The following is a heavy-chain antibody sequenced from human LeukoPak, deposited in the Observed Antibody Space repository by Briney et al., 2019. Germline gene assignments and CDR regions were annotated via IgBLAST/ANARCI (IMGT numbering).Heavy chain of an antibody. CDR2: IYHSGST. Sequence: SETLSLTCTVSGYSISSGYYWGWIRQPPGKGLEWIGNIYHSGSTYHTPSLKSRVTISVDTSKNQFSLKLSSVTAADTAVYYCARERIVGATYVDYWGQGTLVTVSS. D-gene: IGHD1-26*01. V-gene: IGHV4-38-2*02. CDR1: GYSISSGYY. CDR3: ARERIVGATYVDY. J-gene: IGHJ4*02.